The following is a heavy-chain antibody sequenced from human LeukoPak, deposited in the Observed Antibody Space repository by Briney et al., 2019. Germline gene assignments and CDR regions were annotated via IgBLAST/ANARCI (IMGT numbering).Heavy chain of an antibody. Sequence: GGSLRLSCSASGFSFSDYYMSWIRQAPGKGLEWVSFISSSGHMTAYADSVKGRVSTSRDNAKNSMYLQVTNVRAEDTAVYFCARDVGTYVNPFDAFDLWGQGTMVTVSS. CDR1: GFSFSDYY. CDR3: ARDVGTYVNPFDAFDL. D-gene: IGHD7-27*01. CDR2: ISSSGHMT. J-gene: IGHJ3*01. V-gene: IGHV3-11*01.